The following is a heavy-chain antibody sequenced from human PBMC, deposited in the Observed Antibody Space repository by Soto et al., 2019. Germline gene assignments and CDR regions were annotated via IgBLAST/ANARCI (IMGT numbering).Heavy chain of an antibody. Sequence: ASVKVSCKASGYTFTSYGISWVRQAPGQGLEWMGWMNPNSGNTGYAQKFQGRVTMTRNTSISTAYMELSSLRSEDTAVYYCARGRGLYIWYFDLWGRGTLVTVSS. CDR2: MNPNSGNT. V-gene: IGHV1-8*02. CDR3: ARGRGLYIWYFDL. D-gene: IGHD3-16*02. CDR1: GYTFTSYG. J-gene: IGHJ2*01.